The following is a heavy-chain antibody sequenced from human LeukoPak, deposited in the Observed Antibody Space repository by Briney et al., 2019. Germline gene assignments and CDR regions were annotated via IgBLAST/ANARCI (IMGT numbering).Heavy chain of an antibody. CDR2: ISSSSSYI. D-gene: IGHD6-19*01. V-gene: IGHV3-21*01. Sequence: AGGSLRLSCAASGFTFSSYSMNWVRQAPGKGLEWVSSISSSSSYIYYADSVKGRFTISRDNAKNSLYLQMNSLRAEDTAVYYCAREHLQYSSGWRENWFDPWGQGTLVTVSS. J-gene: IGHJ5*02. CDR3: AREHLQYSSGWRENWFDP. CDR1: GFTFSSYS.